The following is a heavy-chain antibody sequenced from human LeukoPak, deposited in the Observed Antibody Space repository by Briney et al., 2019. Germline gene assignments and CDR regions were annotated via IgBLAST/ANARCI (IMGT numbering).Heavy chain of an antibody. Sequence: SQTLSLTCTVSGGSISSGSYYWSWIRQPAGKGLEWIGRIYTSGSTNYNPSLKSRVTMSVDTSKNQFSLKLSSVTAADTAVYYCASSSSSWHYFDYWGQGTLVTVSS. V-gene: IGHV4-61*02. CDR2: IYTSGST. D-gene: IGHD6-13*01. CDR3: ASSSSSWHYFDY. J-gene: IGHJ4*02. CDR1: GGSISSGSYY.